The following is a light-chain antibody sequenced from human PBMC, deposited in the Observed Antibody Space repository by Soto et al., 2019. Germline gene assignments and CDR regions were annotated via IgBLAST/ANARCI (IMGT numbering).Light chain of an antibody. J-gene: IGKJ5*01. Sequence: IQLVRCSSTLSSSLGDRVTITCRARQSISSWFAWYQQEPGKAPKLLISDASNLESVVPSWISGRGSRTETTLTISSLHPDDVATYYCQQYNSYPITSGGGTRLEIK. CDR1: QSISSW. V-gene: IGKV1-5*01. CDR2: DAS. CDR3: QQYNSYPIT.